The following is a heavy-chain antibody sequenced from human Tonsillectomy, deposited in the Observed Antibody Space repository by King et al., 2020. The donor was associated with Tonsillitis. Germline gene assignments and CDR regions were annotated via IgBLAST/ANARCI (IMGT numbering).Heavy chain of an antibody. Sequence: QLVQSGAEVKKPGSSVKVSCKASGGSFSSYAISWVRQAPGQGLEWMGGIIPIFGTANYAQKFQGRVTVTADESTSTTYMELNSLRSEDTAVYYCARAPAAGSGSYYDYYYYYMDVWGKGTTVTVSS. J-gene: IGHJ6*03. CDR2: IIPIFGTA. D-gene: IGHD3-10*01. CDR3: ARAPAAGSGSYYDYYYYYMDV. V-gene: IGHV1-69*01. CDR1: GGSFSSYA.